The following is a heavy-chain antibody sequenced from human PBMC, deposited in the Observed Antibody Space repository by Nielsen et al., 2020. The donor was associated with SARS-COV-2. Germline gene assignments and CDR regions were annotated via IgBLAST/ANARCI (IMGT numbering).Heavy chain of an antibody. J-gene: IGHJ3*02. CDR2: ITGIGGGAT. D-gene: IGHD1-1*01. V-gene: IGHV3-23*01. Sequence: GESLKISCAASGFIFSRHTMTWVRQAPGKGLEWVSGITGIGGGATYYADSVKGRFTIFRDNSKNTLYLQMDSLRGEDTAMYYCARASSTSYNAAFDMWGQGTMVTVSS. CDR3: ARASSTSYNAAFDM. CDR1: GFIFSRHT.